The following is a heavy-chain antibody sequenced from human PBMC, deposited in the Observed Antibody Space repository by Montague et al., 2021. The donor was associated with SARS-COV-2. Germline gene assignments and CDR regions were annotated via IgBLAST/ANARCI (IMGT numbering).Heavy chain of an antibody. J-gene: IGHJ4*02. D-gene: IGHD2-21*02. CDR2: NYFHGNA. V-gene: IGHV4-38-2*02. CDR3: ARGRVTRAGFDY. Sequence: SETLSLTCSVSGYFIGTGYYWGWIRQSPGKGLEWIGSNYFHGNAYYNPSPNSRVTISLDTSNNQFSLRLTSVTTSDTAVYYCARGRVTRAGFDYWGQGIRVIGSS. CDR1: GYFIGTGYY.